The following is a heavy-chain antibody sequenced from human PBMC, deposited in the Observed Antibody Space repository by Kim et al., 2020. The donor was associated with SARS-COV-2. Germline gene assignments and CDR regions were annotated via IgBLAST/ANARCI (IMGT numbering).Heavy chain of an antibody. CDR3: AKPLVVAATLYYYGMDV. D-gene: IGHD2-15*01. CDR2: ISYDGSDK. CDR1: GFTFSNYG. V-gene: IGHV3-30*18. Sequence: GGSLRLSCAASGFTFSNYGMHWVRQAPGKGLEWVAVISYDGSDKYYADSVKGRFTISIDNSKNTLYLQMNSLRAEDTAVYYCAKPLVVAATLYYYGMDVWGQGTTVAVSS. J-gene: IGHJ6*02.